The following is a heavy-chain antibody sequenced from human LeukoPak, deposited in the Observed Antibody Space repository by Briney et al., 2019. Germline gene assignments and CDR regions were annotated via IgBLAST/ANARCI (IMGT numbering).Heavy chain of an antibody. Sequence: ASVKVSCKASGYTFTGYYMHWVRQAPGQGLEWMGWINPNSGGTNYAQKFQGRVTMTRDTSISTAYMELRRLRSDDTAVYYCARNRQDIVVVPAAALIDYWGQGTLVTVSS. D-gene: IGHD2-2*01. CDR1: GYTFTGYY. CDR3: ARNRQDIVVVPAAALIDY. J-gene: IGHJ4*02. CDR2: INPNSGGT. V-gene: IGHV1-2*02.